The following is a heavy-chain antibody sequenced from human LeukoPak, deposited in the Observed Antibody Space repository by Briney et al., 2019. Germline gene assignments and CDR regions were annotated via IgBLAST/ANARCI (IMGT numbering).Heavy chain of an antibody. CDR1: GNTFTSYG. CDR3: ARDLGIAVAGTSGY. CDR2: ISAYNGNT. J-gene: IGHJ4*02. Sequence: ASVKVSCKASGNTFTSYGISWVRQAPGQGLEWMGWISAYNGNTNYAQKLQGRVTTTTDTSTRTAYMELRSLRSDDTAVYYCARDLGIAVAGTSGYWGQGTLVTVSS. D-gene: IGHD6-19*01. V-gene: IGHV1-18*01.